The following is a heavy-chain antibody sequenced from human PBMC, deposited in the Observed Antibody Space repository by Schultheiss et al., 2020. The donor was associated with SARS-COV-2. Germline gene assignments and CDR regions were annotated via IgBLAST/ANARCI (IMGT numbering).Heavy chain of an antibody. CDR1: GFTFSSYS. J-gene: IGHJ4*02. CDR3: AKDGSVWKYGYYFDY. V-gene: IGHV3-23*01. D-gene: IGHD1-7*01. Sequence: GGSLRLSCAASGFTFSSYSMNWVRQAPGKGLEWVSGISWNSGSIGYADSVKGRFTISRDNSKNTLYLQMNSLRAEDTAVYYCAKDGSVWKYGYYFDYWGQGTLVTVSS. CDR2: ISWNSGSI.